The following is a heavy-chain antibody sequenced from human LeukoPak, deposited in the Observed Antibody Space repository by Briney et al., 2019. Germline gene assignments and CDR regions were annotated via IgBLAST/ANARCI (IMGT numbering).Heavy chain of an antibody. J-gene: IGHJ6*04. CDR3: ARGPRFGGVIVPDFYYGMDV. Sequence: ASVKVSCKASGYTLTGYYMHWVRQAPGQGLEWMGWINPNSGGTNYAQKFQGWATMTRDTSISTAYMELSRLRSDDTAVYYCARGPRFGGVIVPDFYYGMDVWGKGTTVTVSS. CDR2: INPNSGGT. V-gene: IGHV1-2*04. D-gene: IGHD3-16*02. CDR1: GYTLTGYY.